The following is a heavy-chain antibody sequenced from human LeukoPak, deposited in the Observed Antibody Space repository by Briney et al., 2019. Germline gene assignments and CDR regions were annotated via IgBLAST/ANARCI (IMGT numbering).Heavy chain of an antibody. D-gene: IGHD3-16*02. CDR1: GFTFSSYG. V-gene: IGHV3-23*01. Sequence: GGSLRLSCAASGFTFSSYGMSWVRQAPGKGLEWVSAISGSGGSTYYADSVKGRFTISRDNSKNTLYLQMNSLRAEDTAVYYCAKSGQGVVSSDYWGQGTLVTVSS. J-gene: IGHJ4*02. CDR3: AKSGQGVVSSDY. CDR2: ISGSGGST.